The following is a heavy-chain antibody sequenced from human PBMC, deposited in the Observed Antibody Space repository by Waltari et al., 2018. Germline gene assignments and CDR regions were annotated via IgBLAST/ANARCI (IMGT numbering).Heavy chain of an antibody. CDR3: AGKYQLPDGGSGSYYIFDY. J-gene: IGHJ4*02. D-gene: IGHD3-10*01. CDR1: GGSFSGYY. Sequence: QVQLQQWGAGLLKPSETLSLTCAVYGGSFSGYYWSWIRQPPGKGLEWLGEINHSGSTNYNPSLKSRVTISVDTSKNQFSLKLSSVTAADTAVYYCAGKYQLPDGGSGSYYIFDYWGQGTLVTVSS. V-gene: IGHV4-34*01. CDR2: INHSGST.